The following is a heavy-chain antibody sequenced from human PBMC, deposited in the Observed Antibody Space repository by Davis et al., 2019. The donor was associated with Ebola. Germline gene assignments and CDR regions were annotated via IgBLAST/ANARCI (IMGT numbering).Heavy chain of an antibody. J-gene: IGHJ5*02. CDR3: AREGYDSSSYTNWFDP. CDR1: GGSISSHY. Sequence: SETLSLTCTVSGGSISSHYWSWTRQPPGKGLEWIGYIYYSGSTNYNPSLKSRVTISVDTSKNQFSLKLSSVTAADTAVYYCAREGYDSSSYTNWFDPWGQGTLVTVSS. CDR2: IYYSGST. D-gene: IGHD3-22*01. V-gene: IGHV4-59*11.